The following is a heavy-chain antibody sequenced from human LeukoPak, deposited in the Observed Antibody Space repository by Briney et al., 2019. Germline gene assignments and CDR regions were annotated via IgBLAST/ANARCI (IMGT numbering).Heavy chain of an antibody. CDR3: ARVRSRGSWFGELSYFDY. CDR2: IWYDGSNK. D-gene: IGHD3-10*01. Sequence: GGSLRLSCAASGFTFSSYGMHWARQAPGKGLEWVAVIWYDGSNKYYADSVKGRFTISRDNSKNTLYLQMNSLRAEDTAVYYCARVRSRGSWFGELSYFDYWGQGTLVTVSS. J-gene: IGHJ4*02. CDR1: GFTFSSYG. V-gene: IGHV3-33*01.